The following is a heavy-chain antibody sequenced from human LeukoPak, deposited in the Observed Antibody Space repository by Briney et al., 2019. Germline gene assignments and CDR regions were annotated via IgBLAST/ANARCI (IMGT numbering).Heavy chain of an antibody. V-gene: IGHV4-39*01. J-gene: IGHJ5*02. CDR3: ARRFAWAGTFDWFDP. CDR1: GGSISSRSDY. D-gene: IGHD6-19*01. CDR2: IYYSGST. Sequence: SETLSLTCTVSGGSISSRSDYWGWIRQPPGKGLEWIGSIYYSGSTYYNVSLKSRVTISVDTSKNQFSLKLSSVTAADTAVYYCARRFAWAGTFDWFDPWGQGTLVTVSS.